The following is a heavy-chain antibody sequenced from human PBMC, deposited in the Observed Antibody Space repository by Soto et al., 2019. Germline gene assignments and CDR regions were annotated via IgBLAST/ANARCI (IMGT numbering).Heavy chain of an antibody. J-gene: IGHJ6*01. D-gene: IGHD6-6*01. CDR1: GFTFSSYS. CDR2: ISSSSSYI. Sequence: EVQLVGSGGGLVKPGGSLRLSCAASGFTFSSYSMNWVRQAPGKGLEWVSSISSSSSYIYYADTVKGRFTISRNNAKNSLYLKMNSLRAEDRAVYYCARDRGAARNYYCYGMDVW. V-gene: IGHV3-21*01. CDR3: ARDRGAARNYYCYGMDV.